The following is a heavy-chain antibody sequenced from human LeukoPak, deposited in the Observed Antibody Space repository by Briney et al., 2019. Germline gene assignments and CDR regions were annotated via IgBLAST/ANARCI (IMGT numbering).Heavy chain of an antibody. V-gene: IGHV4-30-4*01. CDR3: ARVLWFGELSPSYGMEV. Sequence: SQTLSLTCTVSGGSISSGDYYWSWIRQPPGKGLEWIGYIYYSGSTYYNPSLKSRVTISVDTSKNQFSLKLSSVTAADTAVYYCARVLWFGELSPSYGMEVWGKGTTVTVSS. CDR2: IYYSGST. D-gene: IGHD3-10*01. CDR1: GGSISSGDYY. J-gene: IGHJ6*04.